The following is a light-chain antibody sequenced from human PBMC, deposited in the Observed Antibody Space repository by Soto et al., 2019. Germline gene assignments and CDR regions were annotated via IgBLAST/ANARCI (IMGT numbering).Light chain of an antibody. CDR2: SNT. V-gene: IGLV1-44*01. J-gene: IGLJ1*01. CDR3: AAWDDRLYV. CDR1: SSNIGSHT. Sequence: THPAGASAPRGRTPTLSCSRSSSNIGSHTVNWYQHLPGTAPKLLIYSNTQRPLGVPVRFSGYKSGTSASLAISGLQSEDEAEYYCAAWDDRLYVFGTGTKVNVL.